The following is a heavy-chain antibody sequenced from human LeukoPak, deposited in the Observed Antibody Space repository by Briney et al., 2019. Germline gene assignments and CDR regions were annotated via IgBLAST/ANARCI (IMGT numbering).Heavy chain of an antibody. V-gene: IGHV4-34*01. CDR3: ARDGYNENEYYFDY. Sequence: PSETLSLTCAVYGGSFSDYYWSWIRQPPGKGLEWIGEINHSGTTNYSPSLKSRVSISVDTSKNQFSLKLSSVTAADTAFYYCARDGYNENEYYFDYWGQGTLVPVSS. J-gene: IGHJ4*02. CDR1: GGSFSDYY. D-gene: IGHD5-24*01. CDR2: INHSGTT.